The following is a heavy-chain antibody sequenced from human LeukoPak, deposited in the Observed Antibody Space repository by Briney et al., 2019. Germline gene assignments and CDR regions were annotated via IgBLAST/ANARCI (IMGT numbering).Heavy chain of an antibody. V-gene: IGHV3-21*01. CDR2: ISSSSSYI. D-gene: IGHD6-13*01. Sequence: GGSLRLSCAASGFTFSSYSMNWVRQAPGKGLEWASSISSSSSYIYYADSVKGRFTISRDNAKNSLYLQMNSLRAEDTAVYYCARIAAAGLGYYYYYYMDVWGKGTTVTVSS. J-gene: IGHJ6*03. CDR1: GFTFSSYS. CDR3: ARIAAAGLGYYYYYYMDV.